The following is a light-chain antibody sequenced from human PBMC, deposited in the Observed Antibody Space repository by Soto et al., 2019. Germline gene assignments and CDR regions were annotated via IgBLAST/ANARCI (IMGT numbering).Light chain of an antibody. Sequence: EIVMTQSPATLSVSPGERATLSCRASQSVSSNLAWYQQKPGQAPRLLIYGASIRATGIPARFSGSGSGTEFTLPISSLQSEDFAVYYCQQYNNWPPLTFGGGTKVDIK. CDR1: QSVSSN. V-gene: IGKV3D-15*01. J-gene: IGKJ4*01. CDR2: GAS. CDR3: QQYNNWPPLT.